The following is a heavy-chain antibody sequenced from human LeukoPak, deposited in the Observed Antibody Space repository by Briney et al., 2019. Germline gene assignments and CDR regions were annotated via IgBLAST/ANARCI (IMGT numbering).Heavy chain of an antibody. CDR1: GFTFDDYA. Sequence: GGSLRLSCAASGFTFDDYAMHWVRQAPGKGLEWVSGISWNSGSIGYADSVKGRFTISRDNAKNSLYLQMNSLRAEDTALYYCAKVRGYSGYGEFDYWGQGTLVTVSS. V-gene: IGHV3-9*01. D-gene: IGHD5-12*01. CDR3: AKVRGYSGYGEFDY. CDR2: ISWNSGSI. J-gene: IGHJ4*02.